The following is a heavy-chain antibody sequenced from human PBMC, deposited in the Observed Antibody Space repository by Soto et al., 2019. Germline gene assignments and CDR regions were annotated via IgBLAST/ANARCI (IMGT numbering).Heavy chain of an antibody. CDR1: GGPVSSYH. CDR3: AREFFWRSSSSPTYYYYLDV. V-gene: IGHV4-59*02. Sequence: TSETLSLTCTVSGGPVSSYHWTGIRQSPGKGLEWIGYIYYNGTTDYNPSLKSRVTISVSTSKRQFSLRLTSVTAADTAVYYCAREFFWRSSSSPTYYYYLDVWGKGTTVTVSS. CDR2: IYYNGTT. J-gene: IGHJ6*03. D-gene: IGHD6-6*01.